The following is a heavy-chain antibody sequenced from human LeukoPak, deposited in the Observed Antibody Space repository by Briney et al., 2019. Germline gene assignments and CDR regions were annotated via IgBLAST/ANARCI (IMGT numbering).Heavy chain of an antibody. CDR2: ISSSGSTI. Sequence: GGSLRLSCAASGFTFSDYYMNWIRQAPGKGLEWVSYISSSGSTIYYADSVKGRFTISRDNAKNSLYLQMNSLRAEDTAVYYCARILAAADPYYYYYYYMDVWGKGTTVTISS. V-gene: IGHV3-11*01. D-gene: IGHD6-13*01. J-gene: IGHJ6*03. CDR3: ARILAAADPYYYYYYYMDV. CDR1: GFTFSDYY.